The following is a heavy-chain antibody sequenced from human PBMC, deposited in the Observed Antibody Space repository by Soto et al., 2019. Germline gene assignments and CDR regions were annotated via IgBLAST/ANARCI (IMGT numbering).Heavy chain of an antibody. J-gene: IGHJ3*02. CDR2: ISSSSSTI. V-gene: IGHV3-48*02. CDR1: GFTFSSYS. Sequence: GGSLRLSCAASGFTFSSYSMNWVRQAPGKGLEWVSYISSSSSTIYYADSVKGRFTISRDNAKNSLYLQMNSLRDEDTAVYYCASWDYYDSSGYFGGRAFDIWGQGTMVTV. CDR3: ASWDYYDSSGYFGGRAFDI. D-gene: IGHD3-22*01.